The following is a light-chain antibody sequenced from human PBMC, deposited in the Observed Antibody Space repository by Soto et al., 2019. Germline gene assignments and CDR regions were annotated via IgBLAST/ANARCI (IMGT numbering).Light chain of an antibody. CDR2: EVT. CDR3: NSYAGSNNVV. Sequence: QSALTQPPSASGSPGQSVTISCTGTSSDVGAYNYVSWYQQHPGKAPKLLIYEVTKRPSGVPDRFSGSKSGNTASLTVSGHQAEEEADYYCNSYAGSNNVVFGGGTKVTVL. CDR1: SSDVGAYNY. J-gene: IGLJ2*01. V-gene: IGLV2-8*01.